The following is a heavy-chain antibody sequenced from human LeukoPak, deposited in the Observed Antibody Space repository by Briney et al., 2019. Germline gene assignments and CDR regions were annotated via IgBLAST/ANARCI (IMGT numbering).Heavy chain of an antibody. CDR1: GFTFSDYY. CDR2: IIGSGSST. J-gene: IGHJ4*02. Sequence: GGSLRLSCAASGFTFSDYYMSWIRRAPGKGLEWVSAIIGSGSSTYYADSVKGRFTISRDNSKNTLFLQMNSLRAEDTAVYYCAKDRAQQLVLDFWGQGTLVTVSS. V-gene: IGHV3-23*01. CDR3: AKDRAQQLVLDF. D-gene: IGHD6-13*01.